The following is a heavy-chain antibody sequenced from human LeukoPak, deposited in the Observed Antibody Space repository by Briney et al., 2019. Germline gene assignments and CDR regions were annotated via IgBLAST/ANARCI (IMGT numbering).Heavy chain of an antibody. D-gene: IGHD6-13*01. J-gene: IGHJ6*02. V-gene: IGHV4-4*02. Sequence: PSGTLSLTCAVSGGSISSSNWWSWVRQPPGKGLEWIGEIYHIGSTNYNPSLKSRVTISVDKSKNQFSLKLSSVTAADTAVYYCASSIYSSSWSYYYYYGMDVWGQGTTVTVSS. CDR1: GGSISSSNW. CDR2: IYHIGST. CDR3: ASSIYSSSWSYYYYYGMDV.